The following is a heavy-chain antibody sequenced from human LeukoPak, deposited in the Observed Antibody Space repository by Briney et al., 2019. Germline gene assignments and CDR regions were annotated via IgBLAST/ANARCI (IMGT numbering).Heavy chain of an antibody. V-gene: IGHV1-69*13. CDR2: IIPIFGTA. D-gene: IGHD4-11*01. CDR3: ARQDYSNPKGAFDI. J-gene: IGHJ3*02. Sequence: GASVKVSCKASGGTFSSYAISWVRQAPGQGLEWMGGIIPIFGTANYAQKFQGRVTITADESTSTAYMELSSLRSEDTAVYYCARQDYSNPKGAFDIWGQGTMVTVSS. CDR1: GGTFSSYA.